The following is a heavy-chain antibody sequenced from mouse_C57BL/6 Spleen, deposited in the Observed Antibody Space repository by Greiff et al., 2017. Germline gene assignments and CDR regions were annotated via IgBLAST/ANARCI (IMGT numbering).Heavy chain of an antibody. CDR3: ARGGWLLRWYFDV. V-gene: IGHV1-81*01. Sequence: VQLQQSGAELARPGASVKLSCKASGYTFTSYGISWVKQRTGQGLEWIGEIYPRSGNTYYNEKFKGKATLTADKSSSTAYMELRSLTSEDSAVXFCARGGWLLRWYFDVWGTGTTVTVSS. CDR1: GYTFTSYG. CDR2: IYPRSGNT. D-gene: IGHD2-3*01. J-gene: IGHJ1*03.